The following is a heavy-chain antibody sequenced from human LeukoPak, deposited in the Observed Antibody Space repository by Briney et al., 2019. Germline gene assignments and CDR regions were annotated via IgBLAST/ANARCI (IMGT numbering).Heavy chain of an antibody. Sequence: GGSPRLSCAASGFTFSSYAMHWVRQAPGKGLEWVAVISYDGSNKYYADSVKGRFTISRDNSKNTLYLQMNSLRAEDTAVYYCTRDLGSGSYYHSSFDYWGQGTQVTVSS. CDR3: TRDLGSGSYYHSSFDY. CDR2: ISYDGSNK. CDR1: GFTFSSYA. J-gene: IGHJ4*02. V-gene: IGHV3-30-3*01. D-gene: IGHD3-10*01.